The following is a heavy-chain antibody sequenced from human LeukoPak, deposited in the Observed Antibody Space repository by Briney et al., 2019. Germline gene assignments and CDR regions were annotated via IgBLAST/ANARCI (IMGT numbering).Heavy chain of an antibody. CDR1: GFTFGDHA. CDR2: MTNKLYGGTA. J-gene: IGHJ4*02. Sequence: PGGSLRLSCAASGFTFGDHAMSWVRQAPGKGLEWVGFMTNKLYGGTAEYAASVKGRFTISRDDSKSIAYLQMNSLKTEDTAIYYCTRVDYYSTSAFFDYWGQGTLVTVSS. D-gene: IGHD2-21*01. V-gene: IGHV3-49*04. CDR3: TRVDYYSTSAFFDY.